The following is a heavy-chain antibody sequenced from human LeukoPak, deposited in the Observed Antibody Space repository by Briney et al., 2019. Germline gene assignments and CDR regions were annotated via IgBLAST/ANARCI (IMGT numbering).Heavy chain of an antibody. V-gene: IGHV3-7*01. CDR1: EFTFSSYW. CDR3: ATYSSLNRREFQF. J-gene: IGHJ1*01. D-gene: IGHD3-22*01. Sequence: PGGSLRLSCAASEFTFSSYWMSWVRQAPGKGLEWVANIKQDGSEKYYVDSVKGRFTISRDNAKNSLYLQMNSLRAEDTAVYYCATYSSLNRREFQFWGQGTLLTVSS. CDR2: IKQDGSEK.